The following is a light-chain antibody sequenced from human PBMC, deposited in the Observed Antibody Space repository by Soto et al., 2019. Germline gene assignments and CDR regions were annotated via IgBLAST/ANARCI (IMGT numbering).Light chain of an antibody. J-gene: IGKJ1*01. V-gene: IGKV3-20*01. CDR1: QSVSTSY. Sequence: EIGLTQSPGTLSLSPGERATLSCRASQSVSTSYLAWYQQKPGQAPRLLIYGASSRATSIPDRFSGSGSGTYFTLTINRLEAEDFAVDYWQQYGTSPRTFGQGTKVEIK. CDR3: QQYGTSPRT. CDR2: GAS.